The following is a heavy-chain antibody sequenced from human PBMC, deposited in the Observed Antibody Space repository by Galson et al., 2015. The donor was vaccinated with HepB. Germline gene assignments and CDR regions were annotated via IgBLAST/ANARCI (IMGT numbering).Heavy chain of an antibody. Sequence: CAISGDSVSSNSAAWNWIRQSPSRGLEWLGRTYYRSKWYNDYAVSVKSRITINPDTSKNQFSLQLNSVTAADTAVYYCVRALADWSWYFDLWGRGALVTVSS. CDR3: VRALADWSWYFDL. CDR1: GDSVSSNSAA. J-gene: IGHJ2*01. D-gene: IGHD3-9*01. CDR2: TYYRSKWYN. V-gene: IGHV6-1*01.